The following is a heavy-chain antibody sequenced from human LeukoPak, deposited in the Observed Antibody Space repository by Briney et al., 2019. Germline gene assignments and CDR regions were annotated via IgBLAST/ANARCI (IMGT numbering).Heavy chain of an antibody. Sequence: ASAKVSCKASGYTFTGYYMHWVRQAPGQGLEWMGWINPNSGGTNYAQKFQGRVTMTRDTSISTAYMELSRLRSDDTAVYYCARAPVIVVVPAAIRGIYWFDPWGQGTLVTVSS. J-gene: IGHJ5*02. CDR2: INPNSGGT. CDR3: ARAPVIVVVPAAIRGIYWFDP. D-gene: IGHD2-2*01. CDR1: GYTFTGYY. V-gene: IGHV1-2*02.